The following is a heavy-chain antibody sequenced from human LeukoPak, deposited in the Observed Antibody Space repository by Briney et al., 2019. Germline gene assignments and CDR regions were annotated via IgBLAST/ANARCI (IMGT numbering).Heavy chain of an antibody. D-gene: IGHD6-19*01. J-gene: IGHJ5*02. CDR1: GFTFSSYW. CDR3: ARDPYSSGWLYNWFDP. V-gene: IGHV3-74*01. CDR2: INSDGSST. Sequence: GGSLRLFCAASGFTFSSYWMHWVRHAPGKGLVWVSRINSDGSSTIYADSVKGRFTISRDNAKNTLYLQMNSLRAEDTAVYYCARDPYSSGWLYNWFDPWGQGTLVTVSS.